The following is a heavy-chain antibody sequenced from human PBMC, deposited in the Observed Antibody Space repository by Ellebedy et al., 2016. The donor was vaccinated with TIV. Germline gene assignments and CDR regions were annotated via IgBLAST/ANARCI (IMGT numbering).Heavy chain of an antibody. Sequence: GGSLRLSCAVSGFTVTTTHMNWVRQAPGKGLEWVSDIYSDGSTYYHGSVKGRFTISRDSSKNTLYLQMNSLTVDDTALYYCAREPVPTWAFDCWGQGTLVAVPS. CDR3: AREPVPTWAFDC. V-gene: IGHV3-66*01. CDR2: IYSDGST. J-gene: IGHJ4*02. CDR1: GFTVTTTH. D-gene: IGHD4-11*01.